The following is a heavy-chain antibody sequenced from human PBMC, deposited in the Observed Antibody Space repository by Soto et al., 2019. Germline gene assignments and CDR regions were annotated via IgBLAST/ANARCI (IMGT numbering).Heavy chain of an antibody. V-gene: IGHV3-23*01. J-gene: IGHJ4*02. D-gene: IGHD2-8*01. CDR1: GFTFSSYA. CDR2: ISGSGGST. CDR3: AKDKELMVYAPTPFDY. Sequence: PGGSLRLSCAASGFTFSSYAMSWVRQAPGKGLEWVSAISGSGGSTYYADSVKGRFTISRDNSKNTLYLQMNSLRAEDTAVYYCAKDKELMVYAPTPFDYWGQGTLVTVSS.